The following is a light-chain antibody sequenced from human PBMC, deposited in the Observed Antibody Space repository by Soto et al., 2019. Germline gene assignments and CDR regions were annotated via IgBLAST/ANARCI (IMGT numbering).Light chain of an antibody. CDR3: QKYNSAPWT. Sequence: DIQMTQSPSSLSASVGDRVTITCRASQGIRNYLAWYQQKPGKVPKLLIYAASTLQSGVPSRFSGSGSGTDFTLIISNLQPEDVATYYCQKYNSAPWTFGQGTKVEIK. J-gene: IGKJ1*01. CDR2: AAS. V-gene: IGKV1-27*01. CDR1: QGIRNY.